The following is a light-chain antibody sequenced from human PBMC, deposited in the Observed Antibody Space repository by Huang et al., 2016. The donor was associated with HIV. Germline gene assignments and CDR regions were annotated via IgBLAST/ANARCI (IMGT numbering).Light chain of an antibody. CDR3: HQYNNWLLS. CDR2: GSS. J-gene: IGKJ4*01. V-gene: IGKV3-15*01. CDR1: RSVSTY. Sequence: EIVMTQSPATLSVSPGQRVTLSCRANRSVSTYLAWYQQRHGQAPRLLIYGSSTRAPGIPARFSGSGSGTDFALTSSSLQSEDFALYYCHQYNNWLLSFGGGTRV.